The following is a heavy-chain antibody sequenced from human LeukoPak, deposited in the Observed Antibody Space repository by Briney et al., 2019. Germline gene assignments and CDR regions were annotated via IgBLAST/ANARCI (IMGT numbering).Heavy chain of an antibody. Sequence: GGSLRLSCAASGFTFSDFPMIWVSQAPGKGLEWVSSIFPSSDEIHYADSVKGRFTISRDNSRSTLSLQMDSLRAEDTATYYCATYRQIQVPFEFWGQGTLVTVSS. CDR2: IFPSSDEI. V-gene: IGHV3-23*01. D-gene: IGHD5-18*01. CDR3: ATYRQIQVPFEF. J-gene: IGHJ4*02. CDR1: GFTFSDFP.